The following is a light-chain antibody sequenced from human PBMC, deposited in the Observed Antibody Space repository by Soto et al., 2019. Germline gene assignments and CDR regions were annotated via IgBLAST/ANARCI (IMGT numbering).Light chain of an antibody. CDR3: QRHDNYPLS. CDR2: AAS. Sequence: GDRVTITCRASQGIKSHLAWYQQKPGKAPKLLIYAASTLQSGVPSRFSGGGSGTEFTLTISSLQPEDFANYYCQRHDNYPLSFGGGTKVEIK. CDR1: QGIKSH. V-gene: IGKV1-9*01. J-gene: IGKJ4*01.